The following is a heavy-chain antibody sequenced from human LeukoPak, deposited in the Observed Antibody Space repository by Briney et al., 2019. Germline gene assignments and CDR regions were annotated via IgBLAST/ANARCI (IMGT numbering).Heavy chain of an antibody. CDR2: INPSGGST. V-gene: IGHV1-46*01. J-gene: IGHJ4*02. CDR3: ARVGMTTVEQSDY. CDR1: GYTFTSYY. D-gene: IGHD4-11*01. Sequence: ASVKVSCKASGYTFTSYYMLWVRQAPGQGLEWMGIINPSGGSTSYAQKFQGRVTMTRDMSTSTVYMELSSLRSEDTAVYYCARVGMTTVEQSDYWGQGTLVTVSS.